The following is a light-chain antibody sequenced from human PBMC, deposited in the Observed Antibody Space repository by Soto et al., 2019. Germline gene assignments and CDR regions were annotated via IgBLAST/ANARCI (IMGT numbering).Light chain of an antibody. CDR1: QSVSSN. CDR3: QQYNNSPPTWT. Sequence: EIVMTQSPATLSVSPGERATLSCRASQSVSSNLAWYQQKPGQAPRLLIYGASTRATGIPARFSGSGSGTEATLTLSSLQSEDFAVYYCQQYNNSPPTWTFGQGTKVEIK. J-gene: IGKJ1*01. CDR2: GAS. V-gene: IGKV3-15*01.